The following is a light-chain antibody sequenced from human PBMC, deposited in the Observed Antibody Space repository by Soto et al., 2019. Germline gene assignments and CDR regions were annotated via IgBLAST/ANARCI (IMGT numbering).Light chain of an antibody. CDR1: QSVSSN. CDR2: GAS. Sequence: EIVMTQSPATLSVSPGERATLSCRASQSVSSNLARYQQKPGQAPRLLIYGASTRATGIPARFSRSGSGTEFTLTISSLQSEDFAVYYCQQYNNWPLYTFGQGTKLEIK. CDR3: QQYNNWPLYT. V-gene: IGKV3-15*01. J-gene: IGKJ2*01.